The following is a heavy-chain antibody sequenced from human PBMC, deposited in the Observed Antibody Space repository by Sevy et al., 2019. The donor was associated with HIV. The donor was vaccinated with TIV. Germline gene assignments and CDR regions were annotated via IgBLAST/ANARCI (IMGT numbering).Heavy chain of an antibody. CDR3: ARGRQASVVVVPSTVPFDY. CDR1: GGSFSGYF. J-gene: IGHJ4*02. V-gene: IGHV4-34*01. CDR2: INHTGSL. Sequence: SETLSLTCAVSGGSFSGYFWNWIRQSPGKGLEWIGEINHTGSLKYNPSLKSRVTISVDASKSQLSLHLRSVTAADTAVYYCARGRQASVVVVPSTVPFDYWGRGTLVTVSS. D-gene: IGHD2-2*01.